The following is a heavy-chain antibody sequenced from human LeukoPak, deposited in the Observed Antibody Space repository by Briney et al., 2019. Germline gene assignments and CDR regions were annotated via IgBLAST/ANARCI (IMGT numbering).Heavy chain of an antibody. D-gene: IGHD6-13*01. J-gene: IGHJ4*02. CDR2: IYYSGST. CDR3: ARLGSGGSSWPYYFDY. V-gene: IGHV4-59*08. CDR1: GGSISSYY. Sequence: SETLSLTCTVSGGSISSYYWSWIRQPPGKGLEWIGYIYYSGSTNYNPSLKSRVTISIDTSKNQFSLKLSSVTAADTAVYYCARLGSGGSSWPYYFDYWGQGTLVTVSS.